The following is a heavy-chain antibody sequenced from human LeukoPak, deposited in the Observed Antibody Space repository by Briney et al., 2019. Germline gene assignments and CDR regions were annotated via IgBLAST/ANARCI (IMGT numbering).Heavy chain of an antibody. J-gene: IGHJ4*02. Sequence: PSETLSLTCTVSGGSISSSSYYWGWIRQPPGKGLEWIGSIYYSGSTYYNPSLKSRVTISADTSKKQFSLKLSSVTAADTAVYYCARDVEAAAGTKLDYWGQGTLVTVSS. CDR2: IYYSGST. CDR3: ARDVEAAAGTKLDY. D-gene: IGHD6-13*01. CDR1: GGSISSSSYY. V-gene: IGHV4-39*02.